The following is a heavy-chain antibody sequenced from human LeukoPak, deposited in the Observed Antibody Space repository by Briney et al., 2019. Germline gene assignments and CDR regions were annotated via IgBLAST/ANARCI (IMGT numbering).Heavy chain of an antibody. D-gene: IGHD3-22*01. V-gene: IGHV5-51*01. J-gene: IGHJ4*02. CDR1: GYSFTSYW. Sequence: GESLKISCKGSGYSFTSYWIGWVRQMPEKGLEWMGIIYPDDSDTRYSPSFQSQVTMSADKSTNTAYLRWSSLKASDTAMYYCARRGDHSGYLVYWGQGTLVTVSS. CDR2: IYPDDSDT. CDR3: ARRGDHSGYLVY.